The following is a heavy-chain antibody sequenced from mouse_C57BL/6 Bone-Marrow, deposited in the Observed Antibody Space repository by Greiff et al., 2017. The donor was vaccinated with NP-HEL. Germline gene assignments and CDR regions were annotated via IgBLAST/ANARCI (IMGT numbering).Heavy chain of an antibody. D-gene: IGHD2-3*01. Sequence: EVQLQQSGPELVKPGASVKISCKASGYTFTDYYMNWVKQSHGKSLEWIGDINPNNGGTSYNQKFKGKATLTVDKSSSTAYMELRSLTSEDSAVYYCARGDGYYDFDVWGTGTTVTVSS. CDR3: ARGDGYYDFDV. J-gene: IGHJ1*03. CDR1: GYTFTDYY. V-gene: IGHV1-26*01. CDR2: INPNNGGT.